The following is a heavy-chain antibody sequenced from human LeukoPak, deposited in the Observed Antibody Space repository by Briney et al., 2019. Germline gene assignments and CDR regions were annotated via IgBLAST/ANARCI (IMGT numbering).Heavy chain of an antibody. D-gene: IGHD3-22*01. J-gene: IGHJ4*02. CDR3: AIPHYYDSRGLNTDY. Sequence: GESLKISCKGSGYSFTSYWIGWVRQMPGKGLEWMGIIYPGDSDTRYSPSFQGQVTISADKSTSTAYLQWSSLKASDTAMYYCAIPHYYDSRGLNTDYWGQGTLVTVSS. CDR2: IYPGDSDT. CDR1: GYSFTSYW. V-gene: IGHV5-51*01.